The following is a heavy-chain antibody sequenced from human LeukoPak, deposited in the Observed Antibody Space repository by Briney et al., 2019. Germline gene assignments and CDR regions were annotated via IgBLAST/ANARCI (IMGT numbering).Heavy chain of an antibody. CDR1: GGSFSGYY. CDR3: ARENSRIAVAGPRFDP. Sequence: SETLSLTCAVYGGSFSGYYWSWIRQPPGKGLEWIGEINHSGSTNYNPSLKSRVTISVDTSKNQFSLKLSSVTAADTAVYYCARENSRIAVAGPRFDPWGQGTLVTVSS. D-gene: IGHD6-19*01. V-gene: IGHV4-34*01. J-gene: IGHJ5*02. CDR2: INHSGST.